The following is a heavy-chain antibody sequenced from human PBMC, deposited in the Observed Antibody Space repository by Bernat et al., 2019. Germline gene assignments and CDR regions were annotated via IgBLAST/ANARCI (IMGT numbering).Heavy chain of an antibody. V-gene: IGHV3-30-3*01. D-gene: IGHD3-22*01. CDR2: ISYDGSNK. J-gene: IGHJ4*02. CDR3: ARGDYDSSGYLF. CDR1: GFTFSSYA. Sequence: QVQLVESGGGVVQPGRSLRLSCAASGFTFSSYAMHWVRQAPGKGREGVAVISYDGSNKYYADSVKGRFPISRDNSKNTLYLQMNSLRAEDTAVYYCARGDYDSSGYLFWGQGTLVTVSS.